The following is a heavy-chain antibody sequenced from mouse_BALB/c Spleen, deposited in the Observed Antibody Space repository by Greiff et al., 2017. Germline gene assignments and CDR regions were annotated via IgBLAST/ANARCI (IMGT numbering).Heavy chain of an antibody. J-gene: IGHJ2*01. Sequence: EVQLVESGAELVKPGASVKLSCTASGFNIKDTYMHWVKQRPEQGLEWIGRIDPANGNTKYDPKFQGKATITADTSSNTAYLQLSSLTSEDTAVYYCARTYRYDDGYFDDWGQGTTLTVSS. CDR2: IDPANGNT. V-gene: IGHV14-3*02. CDR3: ARTYRYDDGYFDD. CDR1: GFNIKDTY. D-gene: IGHD2-14*01.